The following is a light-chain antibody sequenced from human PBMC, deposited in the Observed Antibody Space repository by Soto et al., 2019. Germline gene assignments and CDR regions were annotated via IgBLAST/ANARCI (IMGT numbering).Light chain of an antibody. V-gene: IGKV2-28*01. Sequence: DIVMTQSPLSLPVTPGEPASISCRSSQSLLHSNGYNYLDWYLQKPGQSPQLLIYLGSNRASGVPDRFSGSGSGTDFTLKISSGEAEDVGVYYCMQALQPPGTFGPGTKVYIK. CDR2: LGS. CDR1: QSLLHSNGYNY. J-gene: IGKJ3*01. CDR3: MQALQPPGT.